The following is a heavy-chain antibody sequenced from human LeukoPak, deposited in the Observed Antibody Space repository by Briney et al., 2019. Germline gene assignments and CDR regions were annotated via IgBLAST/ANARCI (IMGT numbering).Heavy chain of an antibody. D-gene: IGHD6-13*01. CDR1: GVTFSGSG. V-gene: IGHV3-30*18. CDR2: ISYDGSNK. CDR3: AKWPFYSSSWYVKL. Sequence: GGSLRLSCEASGVTFSGSGVHWVRQAPGKGLEWVAVISYDGSNKYYADSVKGRFTISRDNSKNTLYLQMNSLRAEDTAVYYCAKWPFYSSSWYVKLWGQGTLVTVSS. J-gene: IGHJ4*02.